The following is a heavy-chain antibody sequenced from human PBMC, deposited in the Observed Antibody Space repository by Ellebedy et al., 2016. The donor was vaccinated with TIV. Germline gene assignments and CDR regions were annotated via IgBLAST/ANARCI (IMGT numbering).Heavy chain of an antibody. V-gene: IGHV3-21*01. CDR3: ASDQEAVAGRPRGYYYYSMDV. Sequence: PGGSLRLSCAASGFTFSSYSMNWVRQAPGKGLEWVSSISSSSSYIYYADSVKGRFTISRDNAKNSLYLQMNSLRAEDTAVYYCASDQEAVAGRPRGYYYYSMDVWGQGTTVTVSS. D-gene: IGHD2-15*01. CDR2: ISSSSSYI. CDR1: GFTFSSYS. J-gene: IGHJ6*02.